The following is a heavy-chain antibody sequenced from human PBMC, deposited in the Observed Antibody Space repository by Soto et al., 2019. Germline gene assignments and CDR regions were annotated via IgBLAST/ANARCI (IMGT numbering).Heavy chain of an antibody. CDR3: ARNYYDSSGPELHHALDI. CDR1: GGAFSSYA. Sequence: SSVKVSCKASGGAFSSYAISWVRQGTGQGLEWMGGIIPIFGTANYAQMFQGRVTITADESTSTAYMELSSLRSEDTAVYYSARNYYDSSGPELHHALDIWGQGTMVTVSS. D-gene: IGHD3-22*01. J-gene: IGHJ3*02. CDR2: IIPIFGTA. V-gene: IGHV1-69*13.